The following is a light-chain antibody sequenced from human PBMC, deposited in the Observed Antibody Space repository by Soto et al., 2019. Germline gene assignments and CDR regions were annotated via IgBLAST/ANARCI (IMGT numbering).Light chain of an antibody. CDR3: QQYNNWLT. J-gene: IGKJ4*01. CDR1: ESVSSN. Sequence: EIGMTQSPATLSVSPGERATLSGRASESVSSNLAWYQQKPGQAPRLLIYGASTRATGIPARFSGSGSGTEFTLTLSSLQSEDFALYYCQQYNNWLTFGGGTKVEIK. CDR2: GAS. V-gene: IGKV3-15*01.